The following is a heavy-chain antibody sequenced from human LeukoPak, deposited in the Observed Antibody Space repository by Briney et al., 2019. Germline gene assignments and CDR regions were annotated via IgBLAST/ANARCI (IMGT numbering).Heavy chain of an antibody. J-gene: IGHJ6*02. CDR1: GFTFSSYA. CDR3: ARGRIAAAGTRWYYYYGMDV. D-gene: IGHD6-13*01. Sequence: GGSLRFSCAASGFTFSSYAMSWVRQAPGKGLEWVSAISGSGGSTYYADSVKGRFTISRDNSKNTLYLQMNSLRAEDTAVYYCARGRIAAAGTRWYYYYGMDVWGQGTTVTVSS. CDR2: ISGSGGST. V-gene: IGHV3-23*01.